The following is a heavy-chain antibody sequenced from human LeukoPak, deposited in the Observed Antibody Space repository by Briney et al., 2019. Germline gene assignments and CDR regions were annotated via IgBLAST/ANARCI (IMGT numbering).Heavy chain of an antibody. D-gene: IGHD3-10*01. CDR2: IYTGTSA. CDR1: GFTFSSYA. CDR3: AKDLYLSG. V-gene: IGHV3-23*03. J-gene: IGHJ4*02. Sequence: PGGSLRLSCAASGFTFSSYAMSWVRQAPGKGLEWVSVIYTGTSAYYADSVKGRFTISRDNSKNMLYLQMNSLRAEDTAVYFCAKDLYLSGWGQGTLVTVSS.